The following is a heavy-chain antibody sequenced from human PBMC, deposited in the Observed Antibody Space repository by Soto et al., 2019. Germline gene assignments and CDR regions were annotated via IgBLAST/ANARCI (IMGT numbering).Heavy chain of an antibody. CDR2: INRGGDRT. D-gene: IGHD1-26*01. J-gene: IGHJ4*02. V-gene: IGHV3-23*01. Sequence: PWGSLRLSCAASGFSFSSYGMTCFRQAPGKGLEWVSGINRGGDRTYYADSVKGRFTISRDKAKNTLYLQLNSLRAEDTAVYYCAIYSGTYFDYWGQGTLVTVSS. CDR1: GFSFSSYG. CDR3: AIYSGTYFDY.